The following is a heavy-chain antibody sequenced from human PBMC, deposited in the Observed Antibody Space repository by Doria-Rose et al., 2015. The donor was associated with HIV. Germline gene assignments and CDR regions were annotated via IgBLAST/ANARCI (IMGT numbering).Heavy chain of an antibody. CDR1: GFRFDDYA. J-gene: IGHJ3*02. CDR3: TKRRGVTDIDPFDI. V-gene: IGHV3-9*01. D-gene: IGHD2-21*02. Sequence: VQLVQSGGGLLQPGRALRLSCAASGFRFDDYAMHWVRQTPGKGLEWVAGISWNSDTIDYADSMKARFTISRDNAKNSLYLQMNSLRAEDTALYYCTKRRGVTDIDPFDIWGQGTMVIVSS. CDR2: ISWNSDTI.